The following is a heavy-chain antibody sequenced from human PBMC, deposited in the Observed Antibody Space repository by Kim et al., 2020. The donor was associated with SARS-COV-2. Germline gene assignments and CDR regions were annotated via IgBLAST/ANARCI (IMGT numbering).Heavy chain of an antibody. V-gene: IGHV4-34*01. J-gene: IGHJ4*02. CDR2: INHSGST. Sequence: SETLSLTCAVYGGSFSGYYWSWIRQPPGKGLEWIGEINHSGSTNYNPSLKSRVTISVDTSKNQFSLKLSSVTAADTAVYYCARVHLGGSDYWGQGTLVTVSS. CDR1: GGSFSGYY. CDR3: ARVHLGGSDY. D-gene: IGHD3-16*01.